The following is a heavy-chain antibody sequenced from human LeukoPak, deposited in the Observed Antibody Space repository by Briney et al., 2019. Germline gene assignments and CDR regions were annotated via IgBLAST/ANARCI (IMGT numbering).Heavy chain of an antibody. D-gene: IGHD2-15*01. CDR3: ASTLHRFCRGGNCYYIFDY. CDR2: INHSGST. V-gene: IGHV4-34*01. CDR1: GGSFSGYY. J-gene: IGHJ4*02. Sequence: PSETLSLTCAVYGGSFSGYYWSWIRQPPGKGLEWIGEINHSGSTNYNPSLKSRVTISVDTSKNQFSLKLSSVTAADTAVYYCASTLHRFCRGGNCYYIFDYWGQGTLVTVSS.